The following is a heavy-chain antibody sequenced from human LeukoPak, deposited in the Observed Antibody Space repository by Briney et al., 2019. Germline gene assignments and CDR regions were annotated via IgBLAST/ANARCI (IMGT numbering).Heavy chain of an antibody. CDR3: AKGGSGYFADL. V-gene: IGHV3-23*01. D-gene: IGHD3-22*01. CDR1: GFIFNNYG. J-gene: IGHJ5*02. CDR2: ISDDGGGT. Sequence: GGSLRLSCAASGFIFNNYGLIWVRQAPGKGLQWVSAISDDGGGTTYADFVKGRFTISRDNSKNTLFLQMNSLRAEDTALYYCAKGGSGYFADLWGQGTLVTVSS.